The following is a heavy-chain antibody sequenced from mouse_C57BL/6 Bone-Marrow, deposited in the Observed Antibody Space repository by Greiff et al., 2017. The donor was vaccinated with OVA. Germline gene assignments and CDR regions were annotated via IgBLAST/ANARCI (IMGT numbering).Heavy chain of an antibody. Sequence: EVKLVESGGGLVQPGESLKLSCESNEYEFPSHDMSWVRKTPEKRLELVAAINSDGGSTYYPDPMERRFIISRDNTKKTLYLQMSSLRSEDTALYYCARQPRYSNYEGGYYAMDYWGQGTSVTVSS. CDR1: EYEFPSHD. J-gene: IGHJ4*01. CDR3: ARQPRYSNYEGGYYAMDY. D-gene: IGHD2-5*01. V-gene: IGHV5-2*01. CDR2: INSDGGST.